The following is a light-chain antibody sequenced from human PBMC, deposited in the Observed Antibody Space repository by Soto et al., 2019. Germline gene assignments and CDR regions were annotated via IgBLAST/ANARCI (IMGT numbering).Light chain of an antibody. V-gene: IGKV1-27*01. Sequence: IQMTQSPSSLSASVGDRVTITCRASQAISNYLAWYQQRPGPVPRLMIYDATTLQSGVPSRFSGSRAGTDFTLTISSLQPEDVATYYCQRYNSVPRTFGQGTKVEIK. CDR3: QRYNSVPRT. J-gene: IGKJ1*01. CDR1: QAISNY. CDR2: DAT.